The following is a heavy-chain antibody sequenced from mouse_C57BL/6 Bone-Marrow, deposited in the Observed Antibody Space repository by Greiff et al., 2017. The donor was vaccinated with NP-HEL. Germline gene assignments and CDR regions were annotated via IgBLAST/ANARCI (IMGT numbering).Heavy chain of an antibody. J-gene: IGHJ2*01. CDR3: ARESIYYYGSSYGYFDY. CDR2: ISDGGSYT. Sequence: EVKLVESGGGLVKPGGSLKLSCAASGFTFSSYAMSWVRQTPEQRLEWVATISDGGSYTYYPDNVKGRFTISRDNAKNNLYLQMSHLKSENTAMYYCARESIYYYGSSYGYFDYWGQGTTLTVSS. V-gene: IGHV5-4*03. CDR1: GFTFSSYA. D-gene: IGHD1-1*01.